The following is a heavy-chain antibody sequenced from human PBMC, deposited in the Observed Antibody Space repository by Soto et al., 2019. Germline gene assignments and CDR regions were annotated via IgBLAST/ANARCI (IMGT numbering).Heavy chain of an antibody. Sequence: GGSLRLSCAASGFTFSGYAMSWVRQAPGKGLEWVSTIGTSGSNSYYPDSVKGRFTISRDNSKNTLYLQMNSLRAEDTAVYYCAKRAVVGAARYFDYWGLGTLLPVSS. V-gene: IGHV3-23*01. J-gene: IGHJ4*02. CDR2: IGTSGSNS. CDR3: AKRAVVGAARYFDY. CDR1: GFTFSGYA. D-gene: IGHD2-15*01.